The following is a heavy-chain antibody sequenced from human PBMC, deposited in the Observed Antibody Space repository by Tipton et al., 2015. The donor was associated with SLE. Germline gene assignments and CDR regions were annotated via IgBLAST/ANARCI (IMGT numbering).Heavy chain of an antibody. Sequence: TLSLICTVSGGSISSYYWSWIRQPPGKGLEWIGYIYTSGSTNYNPSLKSRVTISVDTSKNQFSLKLSSVTAADTAVYYCARGDFAVVDYWGQGTLVTVSS. V-gene: IGHV4-4*08. CDR2: IYTSGST. CDR1: GGSISSYY. J-gene: IGHJ4*02. D-gene: IGHD2-15*01. CDR3: ARGDFAVVDY.